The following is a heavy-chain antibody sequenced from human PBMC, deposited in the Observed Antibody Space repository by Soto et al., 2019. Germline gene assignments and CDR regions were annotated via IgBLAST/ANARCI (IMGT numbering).Heavy chain of an antibody. CDR1: GFTFDDYA. V-gene: IGHV3-9*01. J-gene: IGHJ3*02. D-gene: IGHD6-13*01. Sequence: EVQLVESGGGLVQPGRSLRLSCAASGFTFDDYAMHWVRQAPGKGLEWVSGISWDSGSIGYAASVKGRFTISRDNAKNSLYLQMNSRRAEDTALYYCAQDIGSWQQLGAFDIWGQGTMGTVSS. CDR2: ISWDSGSI. CDR3: AQDIGSWQQLGAFDI.